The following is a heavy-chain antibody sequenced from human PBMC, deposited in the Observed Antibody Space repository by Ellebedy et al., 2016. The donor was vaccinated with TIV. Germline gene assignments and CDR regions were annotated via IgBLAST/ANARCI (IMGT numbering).Heavy chain of an antibody. V-gene: IGHV3-23*01. CDR2: ISGSGGST. Sequence: GESLKISXASSGFTFSSYAMSWVRQAPGKGLEWVSAISGSGGSTYYADSVKGRFTISRDNSKNTLYLQMNSLRAEDTAVYYCAKDPDDDCSSTSCYRGYGMDVWGQGTTVTVSS. J-gene: IGHJ6*02. CDR1: GFTFSSYA. D-gene: IGHD2-2*01. CDR3: AKDPDDDCSSTSCYRGYGMDV.